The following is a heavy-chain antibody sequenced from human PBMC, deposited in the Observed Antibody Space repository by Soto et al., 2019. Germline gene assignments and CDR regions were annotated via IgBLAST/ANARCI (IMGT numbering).Heavy chain of an antibody. Sequence: PXETLSLTCSVAGRSMSSNYWSWIRQSPDKGLEWLGYVFYGGTDYNPSLGGRVSMSVETSKSQFSLKLTSVTVADTAVYYCASYRGALYFESWGQGILVTVSS. CDR3: ASYRGALYFES. V-gene: IGHV4-59*01. D-gene: IGHD3-16*01. J-gene: IGHJ4*02. CDR2: VFYGGT. CDR1: GRSMSSNY.